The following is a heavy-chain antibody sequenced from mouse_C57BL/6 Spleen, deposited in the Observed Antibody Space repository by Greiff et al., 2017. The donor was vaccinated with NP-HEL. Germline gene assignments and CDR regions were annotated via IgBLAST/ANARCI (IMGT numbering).Heavy chain of an antibody. V-gene: IGHV5-2*01. J-gene: IGHJ4*01. CDR3: ARRDGTGAMDY. Sequence: EVNVVESGGGLVQPGESLKLSCESNEYEFPSHDMSWVRKTPEKRLELVAAINSDGGSTYYPDTMERRFILSRDNTKKTLYLQMSSLRSEDTALYYCARRDGTGAMDYWGQGTSVTVSS. CDR2: INSDGGST. D-gene: IGHD4-1*01. CDR1: EYEFPSHD.